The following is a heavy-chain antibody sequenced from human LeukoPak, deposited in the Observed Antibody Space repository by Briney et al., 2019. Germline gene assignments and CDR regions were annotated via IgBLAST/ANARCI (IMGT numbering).Heavy chain of an antibody. J-gene: IGHJ4*02. CDR3: ARECRFGELRAFDY. V-gene: IGHV4-31*03. CDR2: IYYSGST. Sequence: PSQTLSLTCTVSGGSISSGGYYWSWIRQHPGKGLERIGYIYYSGSTYYNPSLKSRVTISVDTSKNQFSLKLSSVTAADTAVYYCARECRFGELRAFDYWGQGTLVTVSS. CDR1: GGSISSGGYY. D-gene: IGHD3-10*01.